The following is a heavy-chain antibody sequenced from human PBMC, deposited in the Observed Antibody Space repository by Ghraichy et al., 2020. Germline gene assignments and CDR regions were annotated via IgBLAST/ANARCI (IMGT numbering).Heavy chain of an antibody. CDR2: IWYDGSNQ. CDR3: TRAHYDISGYQFDY. D-gene: IGHD3-22*01. CDR1: GFTFSSYG. Sequence: GGSLRLSCAASGFTFSSYGMHWVRQAPGKGLEWVAVIWYDGSNQYYADSVKGRFTISRDNSKNTLYLQMNSLRAEATAVYYCTRAHYDISGYQFDYWGLGTLVTVSS. V-gene: IGHV3-33*01. J-gene: IGHJ4*02.